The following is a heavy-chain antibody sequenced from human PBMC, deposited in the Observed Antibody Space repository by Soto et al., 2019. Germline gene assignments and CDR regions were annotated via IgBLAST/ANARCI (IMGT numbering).Heavy chain of an antibody. V-gene: IGHV1-2*02. D-gene: IGHD4-17*01. CDR2: INPDSGGT. CDR3: TRKVRDYNFDY. J-gene: IGHJ4*02. CDR1: GYTFSGYY. Sequence: GASVKVSCKASGYTFSGYYMHWVRQAPGQGLEWMGWINPDSGGTNYAQKFQGRVTMTRDTSISTDYMEVSRLRSDDTAVYYCTRKVRDYNFDYWGQGALVTVSS.